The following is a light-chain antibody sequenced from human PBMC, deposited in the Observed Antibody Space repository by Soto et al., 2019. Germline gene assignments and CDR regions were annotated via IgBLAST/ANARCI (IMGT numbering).Light chain of an antibody. V-gene: IGKV3-11*01. CDR1: QSVSSY. CDR2: DAS. J-gene: IGKJ1*01. CDR3: QQRSNWWT. Sequence: EIVFTQSPATLSLSPGERSPPSCRASQSVSSYLAWYQQKPGQAPRLLIYDASNRATGIPARFSGSGSGTDFTLTISSLEPEDFAVYYCQQRSNWWTFGQGTKV.